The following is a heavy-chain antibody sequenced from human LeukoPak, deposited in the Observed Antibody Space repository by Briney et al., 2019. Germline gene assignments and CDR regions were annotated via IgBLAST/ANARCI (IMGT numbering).Heavy chain of an antibody. CDR2: TYYRSKWYN. Sequence: SQTLSLTCAISGDNVSSNTAAWNWIRQSPSRGLEWLGRTYYRSKWYNGYAASVKSRITINPDTSKNQFSLHLNSVTPEDTAVYYCARDRGGDSYDSSGSFDYWGQGILVTVSS. J-gene: IGHJ4*02. CDR3: ARDRGGDSYDSSGSFDY. V-gene: IGHV6-1*01. CDR1: GDNVSSNTAA. D-gene: IGHD3-22*01.